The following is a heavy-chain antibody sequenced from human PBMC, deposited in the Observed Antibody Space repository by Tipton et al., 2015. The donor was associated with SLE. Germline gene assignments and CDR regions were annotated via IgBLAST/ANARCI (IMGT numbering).Heavy chain of an antibody. J-gene: IGHJ4*02. V-gene: IGHV3-48*03. CDR3: ARVTPEGGFDY. Sequence: SLRLSCAASGFNFSSYEMNWVRQAPGKGLEWVSYISSSGSTIYYADSVKGRFTISRDNAKNSLYLQMNSLRAEDTAVYYCARVTPEGGFDYWGQGTLVTVSS. D-gene: IGHD1-14*01. CDR1: GFNFSSYE. CDR2: ISSSGSTI.